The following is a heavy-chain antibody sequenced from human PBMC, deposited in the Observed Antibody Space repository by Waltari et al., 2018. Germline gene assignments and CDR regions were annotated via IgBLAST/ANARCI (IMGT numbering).Heavy chain of an antibody. CDR3: ARERPDTAMVRSPYFDY. Sequence: QVQLQESGPGLVKPSETLSLTGAVSGYSISRGYYWGWIRQPPGKGLEWIGSIYHSGSTYYNPSLKSRVTISVDTSKNQFSLKLSSVTAADTAVYYCARERPDTAMVRSPYFDYWGQGTLVTVSS. J-gene: IGHJ4*02. V-gene: IGHV4-38-2*02. CDR1: GYSISRGYY. CDR2: IYHSGST. D-gene: IGHD5-18*01.